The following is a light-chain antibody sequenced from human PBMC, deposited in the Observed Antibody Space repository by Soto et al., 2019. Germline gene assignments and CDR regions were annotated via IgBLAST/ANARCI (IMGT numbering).Light chain of an antibody. CDR2: GAS. CDR3: QQYASSPLT. V-gene: IGKV3-20*01. Sequence: EIVLTQSPGTLSLSPGERATLSCRASQSFSRSYLAWYQQKPGQAPRLLIYGASSRATGIPDRFGGSGSGTDFTLTISRLEPEDFAVYYCQQYASSPLTFGGGTKVEIK. CDR1: QSFSRSY. J-gene: IGKJ4*01.